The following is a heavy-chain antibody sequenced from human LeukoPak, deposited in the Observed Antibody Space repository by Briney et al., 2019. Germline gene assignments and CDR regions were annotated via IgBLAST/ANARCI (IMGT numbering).Heavy chain of an antibody. CDR3: ARGIPRYSRSYLRSYFDY. Sequence: PSETLSLTCAVYGGSFSGYYWSWIRQPPGKGLEWIGEINHSGSTNYNPSLKSRVTISVDTSKNQFSLKLSSVTAADTAVYYCARGIPRYSRSYLRSYFDYWGQGTLVTVSS. D-gene: IGHD1-26*01. CDR2: INHSGST. J-gene: IGHJ4*02. V-gene: IGHV4-34*01. CDR1: GGSFSGYY.